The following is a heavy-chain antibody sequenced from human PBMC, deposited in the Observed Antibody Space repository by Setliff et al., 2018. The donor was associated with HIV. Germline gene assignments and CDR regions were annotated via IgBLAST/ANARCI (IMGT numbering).Heavy chain of an antibody. D-gene: IGHD3-22*01. V-gene: IGHV4-4*09. J-gene: IGHJ4*02. CDR1: DDPINSFY. CDR2: IYTSGST. Sequence: SETLSLTCTVSDDPINSFYCSWIRQPPGKGLEWIGYIYTSGSTNYSPSLEGRVTISVDTSKNQFSLKLSSVTAADTAVYYCARTPEDYDQYFFDRWGQGTLVTVSS. CDR3: ARTPEDYDQYFFDR.